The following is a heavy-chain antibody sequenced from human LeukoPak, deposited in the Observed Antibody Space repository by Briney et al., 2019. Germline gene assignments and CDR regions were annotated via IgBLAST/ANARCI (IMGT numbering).Heavy chain of an antibody. Sequence: PGGSLRLSCAASGFTFSTFAMIWVRQPPGKGLERVSSIFPSGGEIHYADSVRGRFTISRDNSKSTLSLQMSSLRAEDTALYYCARKSASGNYPLDYWGQGTLVTVSS. D-gene: IGHD3-10*01. CDR2: IFPSGGEI. CDR3: ARKSASGNYPLDY. V-gene: IGHV3-23*01. CDR1: GFTFSTFA. J-gene: IGHJ4*02.